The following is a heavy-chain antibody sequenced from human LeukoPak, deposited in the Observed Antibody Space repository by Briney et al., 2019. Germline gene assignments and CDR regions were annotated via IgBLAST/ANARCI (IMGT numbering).Heavy chain of an antibody. CDR3: AKGSSGYFVDL. CDR2: ISNDGGGT. V-gene: IGHV3-23*01. J-gene: IGHJ5*02. D-gene: IGHD3-22*01. Sequence: GGSLRLSCAASGFIFNNYGLIWVRQAPGKGLEWVSAISNDGGGTNYADFVKGRFTISRDNSKTTLFLQMNSLRAEDTALYYCAKGSSGYFVDLWGQGTLVTVSS. CDR1: GFIFNNYG.